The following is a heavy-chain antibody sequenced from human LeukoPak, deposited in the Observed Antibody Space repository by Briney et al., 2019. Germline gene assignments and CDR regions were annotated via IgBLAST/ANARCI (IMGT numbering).Heavy chain of an antibody. CDR1: GFTFSDYY. D-gene: IGHD3-22*01. Sequence: GGSLRLSCAASGFTFSDYYMSWIRQAPGKGLEWVSYISSSGSTIYYADSVKGRSTISRDNAKNSLYLQMNSLRAEDTAVYYCARDLPITMIVAQYSGGMDVWGQGTMVTVSS. CDR3: ARDLPITMIVAQYSGGMDV. J-gene: IGHJ6*02. CDR2: ISSSGSTI. V-gene: IGHV3-11*01.